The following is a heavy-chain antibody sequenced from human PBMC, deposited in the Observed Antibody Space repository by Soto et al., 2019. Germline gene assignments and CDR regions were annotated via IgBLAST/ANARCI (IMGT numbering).Heavy chain of an antibody. Sequence: ASVKVSCKASGYTFTSYAMHWVRQAPGQRLEWMGWINAGNGNTKYSQKFQGRVTITRDASASTAYIELSSLRSEYTAVYYCARDVPARYSYGLGNYYYGMDVWGQGTTVTVSS. CDR1: GYTFTSYA. V-gene: IGHV1-3*01. D-gene: IGHD5-18*01. CDR2: INAGNGNT. J-gene: IGHJ6*02. CDR3: ARDVPARYSYGLGNYYYGMDV.